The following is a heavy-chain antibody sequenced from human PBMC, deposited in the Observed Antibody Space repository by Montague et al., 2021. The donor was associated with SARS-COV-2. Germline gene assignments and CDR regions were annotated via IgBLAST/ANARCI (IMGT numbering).Heavy chain of an antibody. Sequence: SLRLSCAVSGFTFSSYAMHWVRQAPGRGLEWVAVISYDGSNKYYADSVKGRFTISRDNSKNTLYLQMNSLRAEDTAVYYCARARGGSYYGLFDYWGQGTLVTVSS. J-gene: IGHJ4*02. CDR1: GFTFSSYA. V-gene: IGHV3-30*04. CDR3: ARARGGSYYGLFDY. CDR2: ISYDGSNK. D-gene: IGHD1-26*01.